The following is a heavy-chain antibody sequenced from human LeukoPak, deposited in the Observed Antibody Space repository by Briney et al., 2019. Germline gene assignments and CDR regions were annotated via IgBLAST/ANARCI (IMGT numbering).Heavy chain of an antibody. D-gene: IGHD2-15*01. CDR2: ICSSSSSI. Sequence: GGSLRLSCAASGFTFSSYSMNWVRQAPGKGLEWVSFICSSSSSIYYADSEKGRFTISRDNAKNSLYLQMNSLRAEDTAVYCCGSVDCSGGSCYSDDWGQSTRVTVSS. V-gene: IGHV3-21*01. J-gene: IGHJ1*01. CDR3: GSVDCSGGSCYSDD. CDR1: GFTFSSYS.